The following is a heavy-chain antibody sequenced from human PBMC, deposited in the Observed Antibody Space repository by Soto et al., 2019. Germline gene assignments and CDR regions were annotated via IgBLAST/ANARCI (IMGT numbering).Heavy chain of an antibody. D-gene: IGHD6-19*01. J-gene: IGHJ6*02. Sequence: SLRLSCAASGFTFSSYSMNWVRQAPGKGLEWVSSISSSSSYIYYADSVKGRFTISRDNAKNSLYLQMNSLSDEDTAVYYCAKDRVEQWLVLYYYYGMDVWGQGTTVTVSS. CDR3: AKDRVEQWLVLYYYYGMDV. CDR2: ISSSSSYI. V-gene: IGHV3-21*01. CDR1: GFTFSSYS.